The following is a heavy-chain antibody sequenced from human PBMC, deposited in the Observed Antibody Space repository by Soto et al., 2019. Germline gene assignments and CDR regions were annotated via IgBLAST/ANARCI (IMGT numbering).Heavy chain of an antibody. CDR3: TRQNGDFFEY. CDR1: GFTFSGSA. D-gene: IGHD4-17*01. V-gene: IGHV3-73*02. J-gene: IGHJ4*02. Sequence: EVQLVESGGGLVQPGGSLKLSCAASGFTFSGSAMHWVRQASGKGLEWVGHIRNKANRYATVYAASVKGRFTISRDDSKNTAYLQVNSLKTEDTAVYYCTRQNGDFFEYWGQGALVTVSS. CDR2: IRNKANRYAT.